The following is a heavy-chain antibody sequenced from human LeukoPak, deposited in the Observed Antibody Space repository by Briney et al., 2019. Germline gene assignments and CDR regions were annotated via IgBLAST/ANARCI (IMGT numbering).Heavy chain of an antibody. CDR3: AKTGVVVVGAVHNYCYYMDV. J-gene: IGHJ6*03. D-gene: IGHD2-2*01. Sequence: GGSLRLSCATSGFIMSSFAMHCVRQAPGKGLEWVALSTNDGTNTFYAESVKGRFIISRDNSQNTLYLQMDSLRPEDTAVYYCAKTGVVVVGAVHNYCYYMDVWGKGTTVTVSS. CDR2: STNDGTNT. CDR1: GFIMSSFA. V-gene: IGHV3-30*02.